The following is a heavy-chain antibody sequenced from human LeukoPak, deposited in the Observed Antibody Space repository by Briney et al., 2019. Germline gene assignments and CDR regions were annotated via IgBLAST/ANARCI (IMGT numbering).Heavy chain of an antibody. Sequence: ASVKVSCKASGYTITGYYVHWLRQAPGHGLEWTGRVNPDSGDTDSAQTFQGRITMTRDTSTNTAYMELSRLRSDDTAVYFCARDRGDDTVSYFDYWGQGSLVTVSS. CDR1: GYTITGYY. V-gene: IGHV1-2*06. CDR2: VNPDSGDT. J-gene: IGHJ4*02. CDR3: ARDRGDDTVSYFDY. D-gene: IGHD3-22*01.